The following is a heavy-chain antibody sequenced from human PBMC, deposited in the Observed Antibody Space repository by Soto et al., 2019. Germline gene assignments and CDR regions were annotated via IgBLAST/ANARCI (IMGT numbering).Heavy chain of an antibody. Sequence: GGSLRLSCAASGFTFSSYGMHWVRQAPGKGLEWVAVIWYDGSNKYYADSVKGRFTISRDNSKNTLYLQMNSLRAEDTAVYYCARGDHCSSTSCYYYGMDVWGQGTTVTVSS. J-gene: IGHJ6*02. CDR3: ARGDHCSSTSCYYYGMDV. D-gene: IGHD2-2*01. CDR1: GFTFSSYG. V-gene: IGHV3-33*01. CDR2: IWYDGSNK.